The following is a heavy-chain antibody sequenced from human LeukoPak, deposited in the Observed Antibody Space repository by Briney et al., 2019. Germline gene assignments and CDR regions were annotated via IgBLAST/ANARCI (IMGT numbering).Heavy chain of an antibody. D-gene: IGHD4-17*01. Sequence: GGSLRLSCAASRFTFSSYGMHWVRQAPGKGLEWVTFIRYDGSNEYYADSVKGRFTISRDNSKNTLYLQMSSLRSEDTAVYYCARLGDYGDYYFDYWGQGTLVTVSS. CDR3: ARLGDYGDYYFDY. CDR2: IRYDGSNE. J-gene: IGHJ4*02. CDR1: RFTFSSYG. V-gene: IGHV3-30*02.